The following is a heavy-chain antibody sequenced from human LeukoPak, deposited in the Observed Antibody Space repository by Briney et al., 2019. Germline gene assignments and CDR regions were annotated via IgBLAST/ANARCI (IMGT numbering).Heavy chain of an antibody. V-gene: IGHV1-2*02. J-gene: IGHJ6*02. Sequence: ASVKVSCKASGYTFTGYYMHWVRQAPGQGLEWMGWINPNSGGTNYAQKFQGRVTMTRDTSICTAYMELSRLRSDDTAVYYCARGHPRRYYGMDVWGQGTTVTVSS. CDR2: INPNSGGT. CDR1: GYTFTGYY. CDR3: ARGHPRRYYGMDV.